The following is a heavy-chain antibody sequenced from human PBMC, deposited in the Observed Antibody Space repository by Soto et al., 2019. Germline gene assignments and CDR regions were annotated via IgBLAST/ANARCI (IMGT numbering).Heavy chain of an antibody. CDR2: IYYSGSN. CDR1: GGSISSGDYY. V-gene: IGHV4-30-4*01. D-gene: IGHD6-6*01. J-gene: IGHJ4*02. CDR3: ARAEYSSSFDY. Sequence: QVQLQEWGPGLVKPSQTLSLTCTVSGGSISSGDYYWSWIRQPPGKGLEWIGYIYYSGSNYYNPSLRSRVTIAVDTSKNQFTLKLSSVTAADTAVYYCARAEYSSSFDYWGQGTLVTVSS.